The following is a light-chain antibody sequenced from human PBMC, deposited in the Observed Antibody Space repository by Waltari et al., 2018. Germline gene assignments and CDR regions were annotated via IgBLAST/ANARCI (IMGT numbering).Light chain of an antibody. Sequence: DIQMTQSPSTPSASAGARVTIACRASQSVSDWLVWYQQKPGEAPKVLIYKVSSLENGVPPRFSGSGFGTEFNLTITSLQPDDFATYYCQHFFNYPYTFGQGTKLE. J-gene: IGKJ2*01. CDR1: QSVSDW. V-gene: IGKV1-5*03. CDR2: KVS. CDR3: QHFFNYPYT.